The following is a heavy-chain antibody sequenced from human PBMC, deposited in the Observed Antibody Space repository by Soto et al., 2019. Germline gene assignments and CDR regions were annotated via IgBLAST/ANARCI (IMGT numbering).Heavy chain of an antibody. D-gene: IGHD2-2*01. J-gene: IGHJ4*02. CDR3: ARDTDSGLRVEPGIFDY. CDR1: GYAFTIYP. CDR2: INDDNGDS. V-gene: IGHV1-3*01. Sequence: QFQLVQSGAEVKKPVASVKVSCNPSGYAFTIYPMHWVRQAPGQGLERMGWINDDNGDSKYPQKFQARVTITRHTSARLASMQLSSLASEDTAMYYCARDTDSGLRVEPGIFDYWVQGTLVTVPS.